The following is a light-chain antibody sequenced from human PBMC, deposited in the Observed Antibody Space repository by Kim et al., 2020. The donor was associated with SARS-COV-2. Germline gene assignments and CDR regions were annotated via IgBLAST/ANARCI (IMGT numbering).Light chain of an antibody. V-gene: IGLV1-40*01. CDR1: SSNIGAGYG. Sequence: KVTISGTGSSSNIGAGYGVHWYQQLPGTAPKVIIYNNNNRPSGVPGRFSGSKSGTSASLAITGLQAEDEADYYCQSYDSSLTARVFGGGTQLTVL. CDR2: NNN. J-gene: IGLJ3*02. CDR3: QSYDSSLTARV.